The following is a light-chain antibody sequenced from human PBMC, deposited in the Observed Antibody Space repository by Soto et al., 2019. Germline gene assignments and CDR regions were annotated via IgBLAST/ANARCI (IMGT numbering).Light chain of an antibody. J-gene: IGKJ5*01. CDR1: QDISNY. CDR3: QQYDNPPPLT. V-gene: IGKV1-33*01. Sequence: DIQMTQSPSSLSASVGDRVTITCQASQDISNYLNWYQQKPGKAPKLLIYDASNLETGVPSRFNGSGSGTDFTFTISSLQPEDIATYYCQQYDNPPPLTFGQGTRLEIK. CDR2: DAS.